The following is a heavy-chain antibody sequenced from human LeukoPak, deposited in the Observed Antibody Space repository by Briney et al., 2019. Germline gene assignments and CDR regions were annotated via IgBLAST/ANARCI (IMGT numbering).Heavy chain of an antibody. D-gene: IGHD4-17*01. J-gene: IGHJ6*02. CDR1: GFTFSSYA. CDR2: IIASGGST. Sequence: PGGSLGLSCTASGFTFSSYAMNWVRQAPGKGLEWVSAIIASGGSTYYADSVKGRFTISRDNSKNTLYLQMNSLRAEDTAVYYCAKVVPTVTSSYYYFYGVDVWGQGTTVTVSS. CDR3: AKVVPTVTSSYYYFYGVDV. V-gene: IGHV3-23*01.